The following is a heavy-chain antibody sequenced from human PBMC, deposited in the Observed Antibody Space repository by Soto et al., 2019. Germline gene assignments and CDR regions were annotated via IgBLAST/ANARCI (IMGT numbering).Heavy chain of an antibody. V-gene: IGHV1-18*01. Sequence: GPSVKVSCKASGYIFITYGISWVRQAPGQGLEWMGRISTYNGNTNYAQNLQGRVTMTTDTSTSTAYMELRSLRSDDTAVYYCARDLDGSGSYYTDYWGPGTLVTVSS. CDR1: GYIFITYG. D-gene: IGHD3-10*01. CDR2: ISTYNGNT. CDR3: ARDLDGSGSYYTDY. J-gene: IGHJ4*02.